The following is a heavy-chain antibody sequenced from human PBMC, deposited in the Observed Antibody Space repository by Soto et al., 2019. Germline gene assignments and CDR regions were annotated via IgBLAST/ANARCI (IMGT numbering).Heavy chain of an antibody. J-gene: IGHJ4*02. Sequence: PGGSLRLSCAASGFTFSSYSMNWVRQAPGKGLEWVSSISSSSSYIYYADSVKGRFTISRDNAKNSLHLQMNSLRAEDTAVYYCARERITMVRGVRTFDYWGQGTLVTVSS. D-gene: IGHD3-10*01. V-gene: IGHV3-21*01. CDR2: ISSSSSYI. CDR1: GFTFSSYS. CDR3: ARERITMVRGVRTFDY.